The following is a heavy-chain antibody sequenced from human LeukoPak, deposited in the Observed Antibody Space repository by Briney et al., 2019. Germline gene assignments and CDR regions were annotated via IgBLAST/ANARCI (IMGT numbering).Heavy chain of an antibody. J-gene: IGHJ4*02. Sequence: ASVKVSCKASGYTFTGYHMHWVRQAPGQGLEWMGRINPNSGDTNYAQKFQGRVTMTRDTSISTAYMELSRLRSDDTAVYYCARDYCSSTSCLFDCWGQGTLVTVSS. CDR2: INPNSGDT. D-gene: IGHD2-2*01. V-gene: IGHV1-2*06. CDR1: GYTFTGYH. CDR3: ARDYCSSTSCLFDC.